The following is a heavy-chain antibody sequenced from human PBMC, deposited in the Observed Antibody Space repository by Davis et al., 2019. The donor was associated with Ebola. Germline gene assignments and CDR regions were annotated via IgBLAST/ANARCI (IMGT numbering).Heavy chain of an antibody. CDR2: ISGSGGST. CDR1: GFTVSSNY. V-gene: IGHV3-23*01. J-gene: IGHJ4*02. D-gene: IGHD2-15*01. Sequence: GESLKISCAASGFTVSSNYMSWVRQAPGKGLEWVSAISGSGGSTYYADSVKGRFTISRDNSKNTLYLQMNSLRAEDTAVYYCAIPDCSGANCYSVYIKNWGQGTLVTVSS. CDR3: AIPDCSGANCYSVYIKN.